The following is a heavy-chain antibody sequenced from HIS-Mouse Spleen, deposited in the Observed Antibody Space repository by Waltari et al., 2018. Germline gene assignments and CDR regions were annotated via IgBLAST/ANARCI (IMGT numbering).Heavy chain of an antibody. V-gene: IGHV1-69*01. CDR1: GGTFSSYA. J-gene: IGHJ4*02. CDR3: ARASSAGSGSYYNRYYFDY. Sequence: QVQLVQSGAEVKKPGSSVKVSCKASGGTFSSYAISWVRQAPGQGLEWMGGIIPIFGTANYAQKFQGRVTITADESTSTAYMELSSLRSEDTAVYYCARASSAGSGSYYNRYYFDYWGQGTLVTVSS. D-gene: IGHD3-10*01. CDR2: IIPIFGTA.